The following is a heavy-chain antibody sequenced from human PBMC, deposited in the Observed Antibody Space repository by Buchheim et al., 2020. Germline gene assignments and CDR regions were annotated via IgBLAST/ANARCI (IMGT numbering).Heavy chain of an antibody. CDR3: ARGYRFAYYFDY. D-gene: IGHD3-16*01. V-gene: IGHV4-30-2*01. CDR2: TDHRGST. J-gene: IGHJ4*02. Sequence: QLQLQESDSGLVKPSQTLSLTCAVSGDPITSGPYSWSWVRQRPGKGLEWIGYTDHRGSTNYNPSCKSGVIMSVDKSKNQFSLNLRSMTAADTAVYYCARGYRFAYYFDYWGQGTL. CDR1: GDPITSGPYS.